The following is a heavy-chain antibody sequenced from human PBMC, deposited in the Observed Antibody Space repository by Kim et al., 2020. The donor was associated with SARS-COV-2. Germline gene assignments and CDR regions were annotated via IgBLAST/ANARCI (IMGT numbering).Heavy chain of an antibody. J-gene: IGHJ6*01. D-gene: IGHD3-3*01. CDR2: INHSGST. Sequence: SETLSLTCAVYGGSFSGYYWSWIRQPPGKGLEWIGEINHSGSTNYNPSLKSRVTISVDTSKNQFSLKLSSVTAADTAVYYCARLVRRVDTIFGVVFDYY. CDR3: ARLVRRVDTIFGVVFDYY. V-gene: IGHV4-34*01. CDR1: GGSFSGYY.